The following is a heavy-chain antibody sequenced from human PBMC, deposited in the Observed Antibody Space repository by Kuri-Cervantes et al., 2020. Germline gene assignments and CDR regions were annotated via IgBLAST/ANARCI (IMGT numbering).Heavy chain of an antibody. V-gene: IGHV4-30-4*01. CDR3: ARFPNCSGGSCYSGGWDDAFDI. CDR1: GGSISSGDYY. D-gene: IGHD2-15*01. CDR2: IYYSGST. Sequence: SETLSLTCTVSGGSISSGDYYWSWIRQPPGKGLEWIGYIYYSGSTYYNPSLKSRVTISVDTSKNQFSLKLSSVTAADTAVYYCARFPNCSGGSCYSGGWDDAFDIWGQGTMVTVSS. J-gene: IGHJ3*02.